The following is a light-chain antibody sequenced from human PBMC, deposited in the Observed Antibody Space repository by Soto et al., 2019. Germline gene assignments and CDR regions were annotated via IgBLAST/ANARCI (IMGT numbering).Light chain of an antibody. CDR1: RGDIGAYDY. J-gene: IGLJ2*01. CDR3: SSYTTASIPV. Sequence: QSALTQPASVSASPGQSITISCTGTRGDIGAYDYVSWYQHHPAKAPKLIIYDVTNRPSGVSTRFSGSKSGTTASLTISGLRADYEADYYCSSYTTASIPVFGGGTKLTVL. V-gene: IGLV2-14*03. CDR2: DVT.